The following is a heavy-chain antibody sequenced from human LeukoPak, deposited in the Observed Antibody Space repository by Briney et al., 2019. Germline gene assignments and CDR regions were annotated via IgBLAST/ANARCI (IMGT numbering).Heavy chain of an antibody. Sequence: SETLSLTCTVSGASISSTTDSWGWIRQSPGKGLEWIGSIYDSGRSYYKVSLKSRVTMSVDTSKNQFSLKVGSVTAADTAVYYCARAPVSTAYLHYYSMDVWGKGTTVTVSS. V-gene: IGHV4-39*07. J-gene: IGHJ6*03. CDR2: IYDSGRS. CDR3: ARAPVSTAYLHYYSMDV. CDR1: GASISSTTDS. D-gene: IGHD3-16*01.